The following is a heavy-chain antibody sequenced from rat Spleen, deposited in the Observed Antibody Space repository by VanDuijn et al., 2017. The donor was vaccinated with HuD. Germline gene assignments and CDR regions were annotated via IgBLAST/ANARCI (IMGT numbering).Heavy chain of an antibody. CDR1: GFTFSNYD. Sequence: EVQLVESGGGLVQPGRSLKLSCAASGFTFSNYDMAWVRQAPTKGLEWVASISTSGGSTYYRDSVKGRFTVSRDNAKSTLYLQMDSLRSEDTATYYCARLYPYWGQGTLVTVSS. CDR3: ARLYPY. D-gene: IGHD1-4*01. V-gene: IGHV5-25*01. CDR2: ISTSGGST. J-gene: IGHJ3*01.